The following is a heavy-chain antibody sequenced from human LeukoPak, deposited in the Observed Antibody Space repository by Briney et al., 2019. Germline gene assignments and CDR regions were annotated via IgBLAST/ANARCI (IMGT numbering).Heavy chain of an antibody. D-gene: IGHD6-13*01. CDR2: IYTSGSI. V-gene: IGHV4-61*02. CDR3: AREGAAAGTGLYYYYYMDV. Sequence: SETLSLTCTVSGGSITSGSYYWSWIRQPAGKGLEWIGRIYTSGSIDYNPSLKSRVTISVDTSKNQFSLKLSSVTAADTAVYYCAREGAAAGTGLYYYYYMDVWGKGTTVTVSS. CDR1: GGSITSGSYY. J-gene: IGHJ6*03.